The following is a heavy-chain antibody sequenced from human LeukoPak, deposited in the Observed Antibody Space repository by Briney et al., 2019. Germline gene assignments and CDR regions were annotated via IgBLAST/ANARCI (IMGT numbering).Heavy chain of an antibody. CDR3: GRVLKAASFDY. CDR2: ISSSSRYI. Sequence: GGSLRLSCAASGFTFSSYSMNWVRLAPGKGLEWVSSISSSSRYIYFADSLKGRFTISRDNAKNSLYLQMNSLRAQDTAVDYFGRVLKAASFDYGGQGIRVNVSS. D-gene: IGHD6-25*01. J-gene: IGHJ4*02. V-gene: IGHV3-21*01. CDR1: GFTFSSYS.